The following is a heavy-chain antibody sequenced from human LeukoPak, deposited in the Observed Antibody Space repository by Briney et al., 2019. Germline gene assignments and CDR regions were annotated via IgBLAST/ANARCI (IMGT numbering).Heavy chain of an antibody. J-gene: IGHJ3*02. V-gene: IGHV3-30*18. Sequence: PGRSLRLSCTASGFTFSSYGMHWVRQAPGKGLEWVAVISYDGSNKYYADSVKGRFTISRDNSKNTLYLQMNRLRAEDTAVYYCAKELSNYYDSSGYGAFDIWRQGTMVTVSS. CDR3: AKELSNYYDSSGYGAFDI. CDR2: ISYDGSNK. D-gene: IGHD3-22*01. CDR1: GFTFSSYG.